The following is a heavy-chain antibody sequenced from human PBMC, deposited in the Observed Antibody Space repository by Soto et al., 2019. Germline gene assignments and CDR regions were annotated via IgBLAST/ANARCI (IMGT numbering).Heavy chain of an antibody. V-gene: IGHV4-59*01. CDR2: IYYSGST. Sequence: SETLSLTCTVSGGSISSYYWSWIRQPPGKGLEWIGYIYYSGSTNYNPSLKSQVTISVDTSKNQFSLKLSSVTAADTAVYYCARVALRFLEKAPIYYFDYWGQGTLVTVSS. CDR1: GGSISSYY. D-gene: IGHD3-3*01. CDR3: ARVALRFLEKAPIYYFDY. J-gene: IGHJ4*02.